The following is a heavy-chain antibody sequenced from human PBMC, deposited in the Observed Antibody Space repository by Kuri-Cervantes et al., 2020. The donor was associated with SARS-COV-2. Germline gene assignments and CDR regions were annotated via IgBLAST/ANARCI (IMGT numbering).Heavy chain of an antibody. CDR1: GFTFSSYG. CDR3: AKVVSGYYYGGGNY. V-gene: IGHV3-30*02. CDR2: IRYDGSNK. D-gene: IGHD3-22*01. J-gene: IGHJ4*02. Sequence: GGSLRLSCAASGFTFSSYGMHWVRQAPGKGLEWVAFIRYDGSNKYYADSVKGRFTISRDNSKNTLYLQMNSLRAEDTAVYYCAKVVSGYYYGGGNYWGQGTLVTVSS.